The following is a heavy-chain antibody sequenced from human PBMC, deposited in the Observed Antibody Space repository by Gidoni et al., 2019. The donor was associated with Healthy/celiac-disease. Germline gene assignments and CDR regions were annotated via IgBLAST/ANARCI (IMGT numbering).Heavy chain of an antibody. V-gene: IGHV3-23*01. CDR3: AKDGLFWGVRGVINVGAFDY. CDR1: VFTFSIYA. CDR2: IRGSGGST. J-gene: IGHJ4*02. Sequence: EVQLLESGGGLVQPGGSLRLSCAASVFTFSIYAMSWVRQAPGKGLEWGSDIRGSGGSTYYADSGKGRFTISRDNSKNTLYRQMNSLRAEDTAVYYCAKDGLFWGVRGVINVGAFDYWGQGTLVTVSS. D-gene: IGHD3-10*01.